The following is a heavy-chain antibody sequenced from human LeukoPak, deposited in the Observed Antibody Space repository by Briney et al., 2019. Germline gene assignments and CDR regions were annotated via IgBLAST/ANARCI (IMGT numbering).Heavy chain of an antibody. Sequence: PGGSLRLSCAASGFTLISHIMNWVRQAPGKGLEWVSSISSSSSYIYYADSVKSRFTISRYNAKNSLYLQMNRLRAEDTAVYYCARAAENYGGRFDSWGQGNLVTVSS. CDR3: ARAAENYGGRFDS. J-gene: IGHJ4*02. CDR1: GFTLISHI. V-gene: IGHV3-21*01. D-gene: IGHD3-16*01. CDR2: ISSSSSYI.